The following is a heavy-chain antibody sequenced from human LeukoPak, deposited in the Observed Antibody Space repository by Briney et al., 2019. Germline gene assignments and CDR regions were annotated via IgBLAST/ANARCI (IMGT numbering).Heavy chain of an antibody. CDR2: IYHSGST. V-gene: IGHV4-38-2*01. CDR1: GYSISSGYY. Sequence: SETLSLTCAVSGYSISSGYYWGWIRQPPGKGLEWVGSIYHSGSTYYNPSLKSRVTISVDMSKKQCSLKLSSVTAADTAVYFCARASDILTGYYRDYFFDYWGQGTLVTVSS. D-gene: IGHD3-9*01. CDR3: ARASDILTGYYRDYFFDY. J-gene: IGHJ4*02.